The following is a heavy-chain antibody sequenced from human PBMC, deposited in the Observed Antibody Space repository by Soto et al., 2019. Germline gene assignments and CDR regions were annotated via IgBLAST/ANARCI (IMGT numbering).Heavy chain of an antibody. Sequence: ASVKVSCKASGYTFTSYGISCVRQAPGQGLEWMGWINPNSGGTNYAQKFQGWVTMTRDTSISTAYMELSRLRSDDTAVYYCARGRLRMVYAIEVAEYFQHWGQGTLVTVS. V-gene: IGHV1-2*04. CDR3: ARGRLRMVYAIEVAEYFQH. CDR2: INPNSGGT. CDR1: GYTFTSYG. J-gene: IGHJ1*01. D-gene: IGHD2-8*01.